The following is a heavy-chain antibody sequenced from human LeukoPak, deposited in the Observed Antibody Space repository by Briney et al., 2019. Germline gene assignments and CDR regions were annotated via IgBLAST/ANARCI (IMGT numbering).Heavy chain of an antibody. CDR3: ARNIAAAFPDY. Sequence: ASVKVSCKASGYTFTTYVISWVRQAPGQGLEWMGWISAHNANTNYAQKLQGRVTMTTDTSTSTAYMELRSLRSDDTAVYYCARNIAAAFPDYWGQGTLVTVSS. V-gene: IGHV1-18*01. J-gene: IGHJ4*02. CDR1: GYTFTTYV. CDR2: ISAHNANT. D-gene: IGHD6-13*01.